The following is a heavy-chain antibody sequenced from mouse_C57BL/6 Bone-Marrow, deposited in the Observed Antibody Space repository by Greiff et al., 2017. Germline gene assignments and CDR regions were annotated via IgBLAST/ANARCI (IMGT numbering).Heavy chain of an antibody. D-gene: IGHD1-1*01. Sequence: EVQLQQPGAELVRPGASVKLSCTASGFNIKNTYMHWVKQRPEQGLEWIGRIDPANGNTKYAPKFQGKATITADTSSNTAYLQHSSLTSEDTAIYYCARLYGSSFWYVDVWGTGTTVTVSS. CDR1: GFNIKNTY. V-gene: IGHV14-3*01. CDR2: IDPANGNT. CDR3: ARLYGSSFWYVDV. J-gene: IGHJ1*03.